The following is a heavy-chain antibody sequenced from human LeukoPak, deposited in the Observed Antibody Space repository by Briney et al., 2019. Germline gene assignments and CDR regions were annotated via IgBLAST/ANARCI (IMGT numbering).Heavy chain of an antibody. V-gene: IGHV3-30*03. CDR2: ISYDGSNK. CDR1: GFTFSSYG. CDR3: ATHGYSELRYFDWSTNE. Sequence: GSLRLSCAASGFTFSSYGMHWVRQAPGKGLEWVAVISYDGSNKYYADSVKGRFTISRDNSKNTLYLQMNSLRAEDTAVYYCATHGYSELRYFDWSTNEWGQGTLVTVSS. J-gene: IGHJ4*02. D-gene: IGHD3-9*01.